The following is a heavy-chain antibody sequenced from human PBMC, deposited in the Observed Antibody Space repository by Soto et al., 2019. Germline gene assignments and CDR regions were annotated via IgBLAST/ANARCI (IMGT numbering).Heavy chain of an antibody. J-gene: IGHJ6*02. D-gene: IGHD3-3*01. CDR2: LHSGGDT. CDR1: GIPVSSNY. Sequence: EVQLVESGGGLVQPGGSLRLSCAASGIPVSSNYMTWVRQAPGKGLEWVSVLHSGGDTYYANSVKGRFTISRHDSTNTLFLKMNRLTPEDTAVYYCARDGPYYDASRLDVWGQGTTVTVSS. CDR3: ARDGPYYDASRLDV. V-gene: IGHV3-53*04.